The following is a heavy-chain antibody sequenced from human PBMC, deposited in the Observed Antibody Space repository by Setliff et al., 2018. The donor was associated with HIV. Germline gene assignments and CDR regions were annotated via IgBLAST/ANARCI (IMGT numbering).Heavy chain of an antibody. Sequence: ASVKVSCKASGYTFTDEYIHWIRQAPGQGLEWMGRINPINGDASYAQKFQGRVIMTWDTSTSTVYMELSSLTSEDTAVYFCARDRSSGWSYYYGLDVWGQGTTVTVSS. J-gene: IGHJ6*02. CDR1: GYTFTDEY. CDR2: INPINGDA. D-gene: IGHD6-19*01. CDR3: ARDRSSGWSYYYGLDV. V-gene: IGHV1-2*06.